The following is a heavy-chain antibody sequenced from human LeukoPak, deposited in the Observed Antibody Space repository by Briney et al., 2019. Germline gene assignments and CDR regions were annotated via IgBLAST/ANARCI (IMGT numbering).Heavy chain of an antibody. D-gene: IGHD6-19*01. CDR3: ARDKWLNY. CDR2: ISSSSSYI. V-gene: IGHV3-21*01. J-gene: IGHJ4*02. Sequence: GGSLRLSCAASGFSFSDFGMGWVRQAPGKGLEWVSSISSSSSYIYYADSVKGRFTISRDNAKNSLYLQMNSLRAEDTAVYYCARDKWLNYWGQGTLVTVSS. CDR1: GFSFSDFG.